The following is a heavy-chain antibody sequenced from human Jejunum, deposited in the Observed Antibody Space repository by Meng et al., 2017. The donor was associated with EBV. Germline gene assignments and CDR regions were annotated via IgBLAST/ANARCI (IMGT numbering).Heavy chain of an antibody. CDR2: ISHSGSA. Sequence: QGQFQESGPGLVKPCGPLSLTCAGSGGPISSGYWWSWVRQPPGKGLEWIGEISHSGSAGYNPSLKSRVTITVDKSKNQFSLNLNSVTAPDTAVYYCAGASGNNYEGFDYWGQGTLVTVSS. J-gene: IGHJ4*02. CDR1: GGPISSGYW. CDR3: AGASGNNYEGFDY. D-gene: IGHD1/OR15-1a*01. V-gene: IGHV4-4*02.